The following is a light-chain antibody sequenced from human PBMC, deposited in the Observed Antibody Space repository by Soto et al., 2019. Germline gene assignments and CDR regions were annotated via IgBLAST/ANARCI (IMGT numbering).Light chain of an antibody. Sequence: EVVMTQFPATLSVSPGERATLSCRASQSVNIYLAWYQQKPGQAPRLLIFGATYRATGIPARFSGSGSGTEFNLTISSLQSEDFAVYYCQQYGSSPRTFGQETKVEIK. CDR2: GAT. CDR3: QQYGSSPRT. V-gene: IGKV3D-15*02. J-gene: IGKJ1*01. CDR1: QSVNIY.